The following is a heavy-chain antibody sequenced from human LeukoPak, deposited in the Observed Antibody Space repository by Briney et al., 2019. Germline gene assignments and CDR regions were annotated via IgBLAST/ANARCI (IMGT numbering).Heavy chain of an antibody. D-gene: IGHD3-22*01. CDR1: GYTFTGYY. J-gene: IGHJ6*03. V-gene: IGHV1-69*13. CDR3: ARVIYDSSGYYYGYYYYMDV. Sequence: RASVKVSCKASGYTFTGYYMHWVRQAPGQGLEWMGGIIPIFGTANYAQKFQGRVTITADESTSTAYMELSSLRSEDTAVYYCARVIYDSSGYYYGYYYYMDVWGKGTTVTVSS. CDR2: IIPIFGTA.